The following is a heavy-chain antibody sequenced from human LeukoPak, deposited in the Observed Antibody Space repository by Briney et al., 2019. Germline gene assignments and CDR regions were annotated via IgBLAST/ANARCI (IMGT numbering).Heavy chain of an antibody. CDR2: IIPIFGTA. CDR3: ARGPPNWGYDY. V-gene: IGHV1-69*13. J-gene: IGHJ4*02. CDR1: GGTFSSYA. D-gene: IGHD7-27*01. Sequence: SVKVSCKVSGGTFSSYAISWVRQAPGQGLEWMGGIIPIFGTANYAQKFQGRVTITADESTSTAYMELSSLRSEDTAVYYCARGPPNWGYDYWGPGTLVTVSS.